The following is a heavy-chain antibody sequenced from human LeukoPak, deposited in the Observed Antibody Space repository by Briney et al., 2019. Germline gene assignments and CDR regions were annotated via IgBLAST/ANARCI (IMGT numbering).Heavy chain of an antibody. J-gene: IGHJ4*02. CDR3: ADYSSSSY. D-gene: IGHD6-6*01. CDR2: ISYDGSNK. V-gene: IGHV3-30*04. Sequence: SGGSLRLSCAASGFTFSTYAMHWVRQAPGKGLEWVAVISYDGSNKYYADSVKGRFTTSRDNSKNTLYLQMNSLRAEDTAVYYCADYSSSSYWGQGTLVTVSS. CDR1: GFTFSTYA.